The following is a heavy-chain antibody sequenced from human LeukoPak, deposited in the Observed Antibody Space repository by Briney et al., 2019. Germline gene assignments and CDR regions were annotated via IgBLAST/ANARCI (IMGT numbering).Heavy chain of an antibody. V-gene: IGHV4-34*01. Sequence: SETLSLTCAVYGGSFSGYYWSWIRQPPGKGLEWTGEINHSGSTNYNPSLKSRVTISVDTSKNQFSLKLSSVTAADTAVYYCARGRYSSSSPGFDYWGQGTLVTVSS. CDR3: ARGRYSSSSPGFDY. CDR1: GGSFSGYY. CDR2: INHSGST. J-gene: IGHJ4*02. D-gene: IGHD6-6*01.